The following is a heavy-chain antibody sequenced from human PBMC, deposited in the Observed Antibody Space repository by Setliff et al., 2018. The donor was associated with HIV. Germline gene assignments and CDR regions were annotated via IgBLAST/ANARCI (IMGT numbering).Heavy chain of an antibody. Sequence: PSETLSLTCTVSGGSVTNTKSYWGWIRQPPGKGLEWIACISHSGNTYYNPSLNSRVTISLDTSKNQFSLKLTSVTAADTAVYYCANRLYYYDSSGSLREEGFDPWGQGTLVTVSS. V-gene: IGHV4-39*01. CDR1: GGSVTNTKSY. CDR2: ISHSGNT. D-gene: IGHD3-22*01. CDR3: ANRLYYYDSSGSLREEGFDP. J-gene: IGHJ5*02.